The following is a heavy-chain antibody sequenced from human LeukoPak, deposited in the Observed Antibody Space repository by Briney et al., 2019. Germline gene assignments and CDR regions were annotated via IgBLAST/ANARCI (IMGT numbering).Heavy chain of an antibody. J-gene: IGHJ4*02. Sequence: ASVMVSCKASGYTFTGYYMHWVRQAPGQGLEWMGRINPNSGGTNYAQKFQGRVTMTRDTSISTAYMELSRLRSDDTAVYYCAREIILAVAGPDLGYWGQGTLVTVSS. V-gene: IGHV1-2*06. CDR1: GYTFTGYY. D-gene: IGHD6-19*01. CDR3: AREIILAVAGPDLGY. CDR2: INPNSGGT.